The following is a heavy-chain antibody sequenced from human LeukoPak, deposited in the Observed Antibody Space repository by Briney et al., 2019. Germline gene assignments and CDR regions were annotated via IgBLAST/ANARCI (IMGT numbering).Heavy chain of an antibody. CDR1: GYTLTELS. CDR2: ISAYNGNT. CDR3: ARNSIAAFDY. V-gene: IGHV1-18*01. J-gene: IGHJ4*02. Sequence: ASVKVSCKVSGYTLTELSMHWVRQAPGQGLEWMGWISAYNGNTNYAQKLQGRVTMTTDTSTSTAYMELRSLRSDDAAVYYRARNSIAAFDYWGQGTLVTVSS. D-gene: IGHD6-13*01.